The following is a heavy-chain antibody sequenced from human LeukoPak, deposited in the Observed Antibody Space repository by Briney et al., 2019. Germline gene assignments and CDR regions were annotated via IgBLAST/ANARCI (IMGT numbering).Heavy chain of an antibody. CDR2: IFYSGTT. CDR1: GGSISSSSYY. Sequence: PSETLSLTCTVSGGSISSSSYYWGWIRQPPGKGLEWIGSIFYSGTTYYNPSLKSRVTISVDTSKNQFSLKLSSVTAADTAVYYCARGQHPGGHWGQGTLVTVSS. J-gene: IGHJ4*02. D-gene: IGHD2-15*01. V-gene: IGHV4-39*01. CDR3: ARGQHPGGH.